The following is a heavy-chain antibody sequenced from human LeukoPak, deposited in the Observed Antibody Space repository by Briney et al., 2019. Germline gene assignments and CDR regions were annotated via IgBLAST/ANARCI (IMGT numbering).Heavy chain of an antibody. J-gene: IGHJ1*01. CDR3: ARAPLTTYYYDSSGYYPKYFQH. CDR1: GFTFSTYS. V-gene: IGHV3-48*02. CDR2: ISSSSGTI. Sequence: GGSLRLSCAASGFTFSTYSMDWVRQAPGKGLEWVSYISSSSGTIYYADSVKGQFTISRDNVKISLYLQMNSLRDEDTAVYYCARAPLTTYYYDSSGYYPKYFQHWGQGTLVTVSS. D-gene: IGHD3-22*01.